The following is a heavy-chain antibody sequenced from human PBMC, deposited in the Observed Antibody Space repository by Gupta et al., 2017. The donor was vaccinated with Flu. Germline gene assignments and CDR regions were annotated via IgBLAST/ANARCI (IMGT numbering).Heavy chain of an antibody. J-gene: IGHJ4*02. D-gene: IGHD5-12*01. V-gene: IGHV4-59*08. CDR3: ARSESGNDSGDY. Sequence: HWSWIRQPPGKGLEWIAYFQYTGSTTYSPSLESRVTISVDASENQFSLKLTSVTAADTAVYYCARSESGNDSGDYWGQGALVTVSS. CDR2: FQYTGST. CDR1: H.